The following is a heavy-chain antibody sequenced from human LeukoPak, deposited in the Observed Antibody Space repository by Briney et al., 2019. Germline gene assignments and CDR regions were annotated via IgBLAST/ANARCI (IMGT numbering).Heavy chain of an antibody. V-gene: IGHV1-3*01. CDR1: GYTFTSHA. CDR2: INAGNGNT. J-gene: IGHJ3*02. CDR3: ARSAAPHYYDSKEDAFDI. Sequence: ASVKVSCKASGYTFTSHAMHWVRQAPGQRLEWMGWINAGNGNTKYSQKFQGRVTITRDTSASTAYMELSSLRSEDTAVYYCARSAAPHYYDSKEDAFDIWGQGTMVTVSS. D-gene: IGHD3-22*01.